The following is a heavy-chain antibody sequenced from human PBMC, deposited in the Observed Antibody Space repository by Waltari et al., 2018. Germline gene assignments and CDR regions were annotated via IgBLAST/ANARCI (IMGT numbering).Heavy chain of an antibody. V-gene: IGHV1-69*05. J-gene: IGHJ3*02. CDR3: AKALYYDILTGYLGAFDI. Sequence: QVQLVQSGAEVKKPGSSVKVSCKASGGTFSSYAISWVRQAPGHGLEWMGGIIPIFGTANYAQKFQGRVTITTDESTSTAYMELSSLRSEDTAVYYCAKALYYDILTGYLGAFDIWGQGTMVTVSS. CDR1: GGTFSSYA. CDR2: IIPIFGTA. D-gene: IGHD3-9*01.